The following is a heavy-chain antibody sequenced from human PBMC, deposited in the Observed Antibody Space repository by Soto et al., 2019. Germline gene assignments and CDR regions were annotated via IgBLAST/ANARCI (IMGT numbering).Heavy chain of an antibody. J-gene: IGHJ6*01. V-gene: IGHV1-3*01. Sequence: ASVKVSCEANGYTFRNYAMHWVRQAPGQGLEWMGWINGGNGNTKYSQKFQGRVTITRDTSASTAYMELSSMRSEDTAVYYCARDGPIYDILSARYFYGMEVWGQGTAVTVSS. CDR2: INGGNGNT. CDR3: ARDGPIYDILSARYFYGMEV. D-gene: IGHD3-9*01. CDR1: GYTFRNYA.